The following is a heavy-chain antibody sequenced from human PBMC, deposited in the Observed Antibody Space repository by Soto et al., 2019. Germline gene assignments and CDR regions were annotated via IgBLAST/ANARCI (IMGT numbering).Heavy chain of an antibody. V-gene: IGHV3-23*01. CDR1: GFSFTSSA. Sequence: GGSLRLSCAASGFSFTSSALGWVRQAPGKGLEWVSAVSTSGGTTYYADSVKGRFAISRDNSKSTLYLQMSSLRAEDTALYYCAKPRMYSGGIYWYFDLWGRGTLVTVSS. CDR3: AKPRMYSGGIYWYFDL. D-gene: IGHD6-19*01. J-gene: IGHJ2*01. CDR2: VSTSGGTT.